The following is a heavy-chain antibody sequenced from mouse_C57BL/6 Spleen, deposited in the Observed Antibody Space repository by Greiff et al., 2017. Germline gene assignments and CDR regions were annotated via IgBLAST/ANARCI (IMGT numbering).Heavy chain of an antibody. CDR2: IYPRSGNT. J-gene: IGHJ4*01. V-gene: IGHV1-81*01. CDR3: ARFITTGYYAMDY. Sequence: QVHVKQSGAELARPGASVKLSCKASGYTFTSYGISWVKQRTGQGLEWIGEIYPRSGNTYYNEKFKGKATLTADKSSSTAYMELRSLTSEDSAVXFCARFITTGYYAMDYWGQGTSVTVSS. CDR1: GYTFTSYG. D-gene: IGHD1-1*01.